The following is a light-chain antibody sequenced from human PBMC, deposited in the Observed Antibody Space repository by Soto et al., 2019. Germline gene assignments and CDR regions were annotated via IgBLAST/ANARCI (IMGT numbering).Light chain of an antibody. CDR1: SSDVGGYNY. CDR3: SSYTSSSTLLYA. Sequence: QSALTQPASVSGSPGQSITISCTGTSSDVGGYNYVSWYQQHPGKAPKLMIYDVSNRPSGVSNRFSGSKSGKTASLTISGLQAEDAADYYCSSYTSSSTLLYAFGTGTKVTVL. J-gene: IGLJ1*01. V-gene: IGLV2-14*01. CDR2: DVS.